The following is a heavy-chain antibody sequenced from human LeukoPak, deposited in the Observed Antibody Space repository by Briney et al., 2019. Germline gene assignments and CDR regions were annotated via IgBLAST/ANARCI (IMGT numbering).Heavy chain of an antibody. D-gene: IGHD6-19*01. CDR3: ARIGSGWYYFDY. V-gene: IGHV3-53*01. J-gene: IGHJ4*02. CDR1: GFTVSSNY. Sequence: GGSLRLSCAASGFTVSSNYMSWVRQAPGKGLEWVSVIYSGGSTYYADSVKGRFTISRDNSKNTLYPQMNSLRAEDTAVYYCARIGSGWYYFDYWSQGTLVTVSS. CDR2: IYSGGST.